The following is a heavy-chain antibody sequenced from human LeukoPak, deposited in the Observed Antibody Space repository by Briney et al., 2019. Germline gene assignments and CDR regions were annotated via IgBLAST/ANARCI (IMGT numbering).Heavy chain of an antibody. CDR1: GGTFSSYA. CDR3: ARERLEDAFDI. J-gene: IGHJ3*02. Sequence: ASVKVSCKASGGTFSSYAISWVRQAPGQALEWMGGIIPVFGTENYAQKFQGRVTITADESTSTAYMELCSLRSEDTAVYYCARERLEDAFDIWGQGTMVTVSS. V-gene: IGHV1-69*13. CDR2: IIPVFGTE.